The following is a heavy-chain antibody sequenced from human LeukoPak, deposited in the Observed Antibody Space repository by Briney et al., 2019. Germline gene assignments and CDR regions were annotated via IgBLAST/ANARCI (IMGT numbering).Heavy chain of an antibody. Sequence: GGSLRLSCAASGFTFSNAWMSWVRQAPGKGLEWVGRIKSKTDGGTTDYAAPVKGRFTISRDDSKNTLYLQMNSLKTEDTAVYYCTTYQLAAAGTDWFDPWGQGTLVTVSS. CDR3: TTYQLAAAGTDWFDP. CDR1: GFTFSNAW. CDR2: IKSKTDGGTT. J-gene: IGHJ5*02. V-gene: IGHV3-15*01. D-gene: IGHD6-13*01.